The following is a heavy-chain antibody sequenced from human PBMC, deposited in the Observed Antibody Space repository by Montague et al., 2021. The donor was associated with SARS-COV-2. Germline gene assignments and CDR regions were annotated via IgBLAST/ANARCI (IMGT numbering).Heavy chain of an antibody. CDR3: ARDLREYLQYYYGMGV. CDR1: GFTFSTYA. Sequence: SLRLSCAASGFTFSTYAMHWVRQAPGKGLEWVAVISFDGNHKYSVASVKGRFTISRDNSKNTLYLQLNSLRLEDTAVYYCARDLREYLQYYYGMGVWGQGTTVTVSS. V-gene: IGHV3-30*04. CDR2: ISFDGNHK. J-gene: IGHJ6*02. D-gene: IGHD2-2*02.